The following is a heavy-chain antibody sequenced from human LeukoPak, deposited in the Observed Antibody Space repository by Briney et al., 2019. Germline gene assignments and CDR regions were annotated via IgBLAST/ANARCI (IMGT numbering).Heavy chain of an antibody. D-gene: IGHD3-10*01. Sequence: GASVKVSCKASGYTFTGYYMHWVRQAPGQGLEWMGWINPNSGGTNYAQKFQGRVTMTRDTSISTAYMELSRLRSDDTAVYYCARARFGELLSWFDPWGQGTLVTVSS. CDR3: ARARFGELLSWFDP. CDR2: INPNSGGT. V-gene: IGHV1-2*02. J-gene: IGHJ5*02. CDR1: GYTFTGYY.